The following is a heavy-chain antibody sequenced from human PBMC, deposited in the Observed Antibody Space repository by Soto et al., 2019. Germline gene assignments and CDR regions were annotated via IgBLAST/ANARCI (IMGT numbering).Heavy chain of an antibody. CDR2: IYTSGST. CDR3: ARDQQWLRLRGYYYYYYGMDV. Sequence: LPLTCTVSGGSISSYYWSWIRQPAGKGLEWIGRIYTSGSTNYNPSLKSRVTMSVDTSKNQFSLKLSSVTAADTAVYYCARDQQWLRLRGYYYYYYGMDVWGQGTTVTVSS. V-gene: IGHV4-4*07. J-gene: IGHJ6*02. D-gene: IGHD5-12*01. CDR1: GGSISSYY.